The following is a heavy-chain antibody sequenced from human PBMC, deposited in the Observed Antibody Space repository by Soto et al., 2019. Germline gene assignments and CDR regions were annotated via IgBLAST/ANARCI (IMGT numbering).Heavy chain of an antibody. CDR2: IYSGGST. J-gene: IGHJ3*02. D-gene: IGHD3-10*01. CDR3: ARVFPDYGSGSYIVRGAFDI. Sequence: GGSLRLSCAASGFTVSSNYMSWVRQAPGKGLEWVSVIYSGGSTYYADSVKGRFTISRDNSKNTLYLQMNSLRAEDTAVYYCARVFPDYGSGSYIVRGAFDIWGQGTMVTVSS. V-gene: IGHV3-66*01. CDR1: GFTVSSNY.